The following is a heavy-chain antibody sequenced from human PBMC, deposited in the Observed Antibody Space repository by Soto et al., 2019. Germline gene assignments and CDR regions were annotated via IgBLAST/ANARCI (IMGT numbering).Heavy chain of an antibody. J-gene: IGHJ4*02. CDR2: IYSSGNT. V-gene: IGHV4-31*03. CDR1: GGSISSSDYY. Sequence: QVHLQESGPGLVKPSQTLSLTCTVSGGSISSSDYYWSWIRQPPGKGLEWIGYIYSSGNTYYNPSLKSRLTISVDTSKNQFSLKLNSVTAADTALYYCARGLSAATVETCYFDYWGQGTLVTVSS. D-gene: IGHD4-17*01. CDR3: ARGLSAATVETCYFDY.